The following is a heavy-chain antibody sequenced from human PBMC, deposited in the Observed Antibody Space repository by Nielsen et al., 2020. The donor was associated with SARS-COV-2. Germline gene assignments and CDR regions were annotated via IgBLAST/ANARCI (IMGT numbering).Heavy chain of an antibody. CDR2: IYYSGST. Sequence: SETLSLTCAVSGGSISSGGYYWSWIRQPPGKGLEWIGYIYYSGSTNYNPSLKGRVTISVDTSKNQFSLKLSSVTAADTAVYYCARGDYDFWSGIDYWGQGTLVTVSS. J-gene: IGHJ4*02. D-gene: IGHD3-3*01. CDR1: GGSISSGGYY. V-gene: IGHV4-61*08. CDR3: ARGDYDFWSGIDY.